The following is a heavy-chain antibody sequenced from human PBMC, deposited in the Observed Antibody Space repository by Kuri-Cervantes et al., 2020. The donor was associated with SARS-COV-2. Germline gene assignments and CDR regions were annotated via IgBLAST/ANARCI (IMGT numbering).Heavy chain of an antibody. CDR3: AIHFDWLLYGAFDI. J-gene: IGHJ3*02. CDR2: FDPEDGET. V-gene: IGHV1-24*01. Sequence: ASVKVSCKASGYTFTSYDINWVRQATGKGLEWMGGFDPEDGETIYAQKFQGRVTMTEDTSTDTAYMELSSLRSEDTAVYYCAIHFDWLLYGAFDIWGQGTMVTVSS. D-gene: IGHD3-9*01. CDR1: GYTFTSYD.